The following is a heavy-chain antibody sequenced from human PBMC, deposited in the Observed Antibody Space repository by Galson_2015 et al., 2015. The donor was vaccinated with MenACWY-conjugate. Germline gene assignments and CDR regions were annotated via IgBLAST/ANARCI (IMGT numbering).Heavy chain of an antibody. CDR2: IKKDGSEK. CDR3: ARGHYGIDV. V-gene: IGHV3-7*03. J-gene: IGHJ6*02. CDR1: GFTFRNYW. Sequence: SLRLSCAASGFTFRNYWMTWVRQAPGKGLEWVASIKKDGSEKYYVDSVKGRFTIPRDNAKNSLYLEMNSLRVEDTAVYYCARGHYGIDVWGQGTTVAASS.